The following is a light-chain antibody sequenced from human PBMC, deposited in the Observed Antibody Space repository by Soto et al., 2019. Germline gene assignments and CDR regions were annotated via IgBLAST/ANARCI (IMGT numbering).Light chain of an antibody. Sequence: QSVLTQPASVSGSPGQSIAISCIGVRTDGDGHDYVSWYQQHPGQAPQLIIYDVYNRPSGVSDRFSGSKSGNTASLIISGLQAEDEADYFCTSYTATSPFYVFGAGTKVTDL. V-gene: IGLV2-14*03. CDR1: RTDGDGHDY. CDR2: DVY. J-gene: IGLJ1*01. CDR3: TSYTATSPFYV.